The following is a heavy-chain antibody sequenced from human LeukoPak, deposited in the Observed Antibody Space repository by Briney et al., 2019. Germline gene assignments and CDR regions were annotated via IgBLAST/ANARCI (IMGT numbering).Heavy chain of an antibody. Sequence: SETLSLTCTVSGGSISSGGYYWSWIRQPPGKGLEWIGYIYHSGSTYYNPSLKSRVTISVDRSKNQFSLKLSSATAADTAVYYCASTRGYSYGEYFDYWGQGTLVTVSS. CDR2: IYHSGST. CDR3: ASTRGYSYGEYFDY. D-gene: IGHD5-18*01. CDR1: GGSISSGGYY. J-gene: IGHJ4*02. V-gene: IGHV4-30-2*01.